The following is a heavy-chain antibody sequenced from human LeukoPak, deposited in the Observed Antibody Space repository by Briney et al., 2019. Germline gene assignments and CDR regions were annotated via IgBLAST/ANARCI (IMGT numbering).Heavy chain of an antibody. CDR2: IYYSGST. D-gene: IGHD5-18*01. J-gene: IGHJ3*02. CDR3: ARLGGYSYGYGGAFDI. Sequence: PSETLSLTCTVSGDPISSSSFYWGWIRQPPGKGLEWIGNIYYSGSTYYNPSLKSRVSISVDTSKKHFSLRLSSVTAADTAVYYCARLGGYSYGYGGAFDIWGQGTMVTVSS. V-gene: IGHV4-39*02. CDR1: GDPISSSSFY.